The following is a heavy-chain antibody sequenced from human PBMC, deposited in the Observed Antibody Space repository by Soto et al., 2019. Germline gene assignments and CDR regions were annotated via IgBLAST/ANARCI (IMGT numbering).Heavy chain of an antibody. CDR1: GYTFTGYY. Sequence: QVQLVQSGAEVKKPGASVKVSCKASGYTFTGYYMHWVRQAPGQGLEWMGWINPNSGGTNYAQKFQGRVTMTRDTSISTAYMELSRLRSDDTAVYYCARDALYEELLKDWFDPWGQGTLVTVSS. V-gene: IGHV1-2*02. J-gene: IGHJ5*02. D-gene: IGHD1-26*01. CDR2: INPNSGGT. CDR3: ARDALYEELLKDWFDP.